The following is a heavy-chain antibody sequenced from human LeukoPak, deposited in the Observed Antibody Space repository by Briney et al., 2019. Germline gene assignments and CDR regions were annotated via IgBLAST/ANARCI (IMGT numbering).Heavy chain of an antibody. J-gene: IGHJ4*02. CDR2: ISGSGGST. CDR1: GFTFSSYA. Sequence: GGSLRLSCAASGFTFSSYAMSWVRQAPGKGLEWVSAISGSGGSTYYADSVKGRFTISRDNAKNSLYLQMNSLRAEDTAVYYCARMYYYGSGTYFDYWGQGTLVTVSS. V-gene: IGHV3-23*01. CDR3: ARMYYYGSGTYFDY. D-gene: IGHD3-10*01.